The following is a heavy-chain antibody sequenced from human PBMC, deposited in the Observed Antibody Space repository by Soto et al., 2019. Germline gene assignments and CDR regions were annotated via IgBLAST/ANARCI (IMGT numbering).Heavy chain of an antibody. V-gene: IGHV2-70*01. Sequence: SGPTLVNPTQTLTLTCTFSGFSLSTSGMCVSWIRQPPGKALEWLALIDWDDDKYYSTSLKTRLTISKDTSKNQVVLTMTNMDPVDTATYYCARISRLLGSRGYFDYWGQGTLVTVSS. D-gene: IGHD7-27*01. CDR2: IDWDDDK. CDR3: ARISRLLGSRGYFDY. J-gene: IGHJ4*02. CDR1: GFSLSTSGMC.